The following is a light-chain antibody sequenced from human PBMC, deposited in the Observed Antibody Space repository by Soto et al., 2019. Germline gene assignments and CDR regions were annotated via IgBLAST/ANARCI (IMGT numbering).Light chain of an antibody. Sequence: EIVMTQSPATLSRSPGERAALSCRASQSINSELAWYQQKPGQPPRLLIYGASTRATGVPPRFTGSESGSEFTLTISGLQSEDFAVYYCQQGHNWPLTFGQGTRLEI. CDR2: GAS. CDR1: QSINSE. J-gene: IGKJ2*01. CDR3: QQGHNWPLT. V-gene: IGKV3-15*01.